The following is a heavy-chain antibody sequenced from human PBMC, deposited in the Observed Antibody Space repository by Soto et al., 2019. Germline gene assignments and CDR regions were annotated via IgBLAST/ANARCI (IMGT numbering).Heavy chain of an antibody. CDR3: ARHDPRGVGSFDI. Sequence: QVQLQESGPGLVKPSETLSLTCTVSGDSISNYYWSWIRQPPGKGLEYLGYIFYSGSTNYNPSLKSRVTISVDTSKNQFSLRLSSVTAADTAVYYCARHDPRGVGSFDIWGQGTTVTVSS. CDR1: GDSISNYY. D-gene: IGHD3-10*01. J-gene: IGHJ3*02. V-gene: IGHV4-59*08. CDR2: IFYSGST.